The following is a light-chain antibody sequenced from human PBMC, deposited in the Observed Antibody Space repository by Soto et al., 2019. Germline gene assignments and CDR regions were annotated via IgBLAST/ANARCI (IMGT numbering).Light chain of an antibody. CDR1: QGISSA. Sequence: AIQLTQSPSSLSASVGDRVTITCRASQGISSAFAWYQQRPGKVPKLLIYDVSSLQSGVPPRFSGSGSGTDFTLTISSLQPEDVATYYFHQSETFPLTFGQGTRLEVK. J-gene: IGKJ5*01. CDR3: HQSETFPLT. V-gene: IGKV1-13*02. CDR2: DVS.